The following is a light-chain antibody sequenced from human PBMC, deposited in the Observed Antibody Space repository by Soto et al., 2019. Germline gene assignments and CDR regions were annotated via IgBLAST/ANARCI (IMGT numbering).Light chain of an antibody. Sequence: DIQMTQSPSSLSASVGDRVTITCRASQSIGKYLSWFQQTPGNAPKLLIYAASGLQSGVPSRFSGSASGTDFTLTINSLQREDFATYYCQQTYNTPLTFGGGTKVDIK. J-gene: IGKJ4*01. V-gene: IGKV1-39*01. CDR2: AAS. CDR3: QQTYNTPLT. CDR1: QSIGKY.